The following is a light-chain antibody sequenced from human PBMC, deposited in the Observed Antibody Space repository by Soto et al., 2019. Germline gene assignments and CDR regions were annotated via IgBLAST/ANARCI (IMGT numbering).Light chain of an antibody. Sequence: DLQMTQSPSSLSASIGDRVTITCRASQSLSSWVACYQKKPDKGPQLLISDTSRLETGVPSRFSGSGSGAHFSLPLSSLQHEDSTIYFCQQYNTYPRTFGQGNKVEIK. CDR2: DTS. V-gene: IGKV1-5*01. J-gene: IGKJ1*01. CDR3: QQYNTYPRT. CDR1: QSLSSW.